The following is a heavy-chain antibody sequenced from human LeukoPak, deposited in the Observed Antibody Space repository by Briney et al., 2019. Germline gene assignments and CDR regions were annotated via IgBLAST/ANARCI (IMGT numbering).Heavy chain of an antibody. D-gene: IGHD2-2*01. CDR2: TYYRSKWSN. CDR3: ARLVGDQVVY. J-gene: IGHJ4*02. CDR1: GDTVSSNRAA. Sequence: SQTLSLTCAISGDTVSSNRAAWYWIRQSPSRGLEWLGRTYYRSKWSNDYALSVRSRITINPDTSKNQFSLQLKFVTPEDTAVYYCARLVGDQVVYWGQGTLVTVSS. V-gene: IGHV6-1*01.